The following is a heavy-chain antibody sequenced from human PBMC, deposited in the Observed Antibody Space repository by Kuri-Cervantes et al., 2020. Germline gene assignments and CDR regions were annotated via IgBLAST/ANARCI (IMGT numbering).Heavy chain of an antibody. CDR2: INHSGST. J-gene: IGHJ4*02. V-gene: IGHV4-34*01. CDR1: GGSFSGYY. D-gene: IGHD2-2*01. CDR3: ARAPHCSSTSCSGDYFDY. Sequence: SQTLSLTCAVYGGSFSGYYWGWIRQPPGKGLEWIGEINHSGSTNYNPSLKSRVTISVDTSKNQFSLKLSSVTAADTAVYYCARAPHCSSTSCSGDYFDYWGQGTPVTVSS.